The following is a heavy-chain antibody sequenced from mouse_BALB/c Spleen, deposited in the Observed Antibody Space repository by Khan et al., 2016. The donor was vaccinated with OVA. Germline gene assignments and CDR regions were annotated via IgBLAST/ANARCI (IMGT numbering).Heavy chain of an antibody. D-gene: IGHD1-3*01. CDR1: GFSLTSYG. CDR2: IWAGGST. Sequence: VELVESGPGLVAPSQSLSITCTVSGFSLTSYGVHWVRQPPGKGLEWLGVIWAGGSTNYNSALLSRLSISKDNSKCQVYLNLNSLQTDDTAMYYWARLEDIWGQGTTLTVSS. V-gene: IGHV2-9*02. J-gene: IGHJ2*01. CDR3: ARLEDI.